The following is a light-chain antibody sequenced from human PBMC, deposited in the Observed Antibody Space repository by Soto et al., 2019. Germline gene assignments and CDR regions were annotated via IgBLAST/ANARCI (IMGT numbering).Light chain of an antibody. V-gene: IGKV3-20*01. CDR3: QQYGSSPT. CDR1: QSVSSSY. J-gene: IGKJ1*01. Sequence: EVVLTQSPGTLSLSPGERATLSCRASQSVSSSYLAWYQQKPGQAPRLFIYGASSRATGIPDRFSGSGSGTDFSLTISRLAPEDYAVYYCQQYGSSPTFGQGTKVEIK. CDR2: GAS.